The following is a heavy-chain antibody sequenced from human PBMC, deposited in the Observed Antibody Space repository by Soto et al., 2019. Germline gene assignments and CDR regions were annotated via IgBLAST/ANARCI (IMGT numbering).Heavy chain of an antibody. D-gene: IGHD6-6*01. V-gene: IGHV4-4*02. Sequence: QMQLQESGPGLVKPSGTLSLTCGVSGGSISSSKWWTWVRQPPGKGPEWIGEIYHSGSTNYNPSLPSRVTISLDKSKTQFYLTLTSVTAADTAVYYCASQDYSSSTDASFLVNGYFELWGRGILVTVSS. J-gene: IGHJ2*01. CDR3: ASQDYSSSTDASFLVNGYFEL. CDR1: GGSISSSKW. CDR2: IYHSGST.